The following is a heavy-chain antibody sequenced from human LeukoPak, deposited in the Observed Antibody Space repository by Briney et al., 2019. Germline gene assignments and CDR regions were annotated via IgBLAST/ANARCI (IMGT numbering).Heavy chain of an antibody. CDR3: ARVVYGDPYFDY. V-gene: IGHV4-59*01. D-gene: IGHD4-17*01. CDR2: IYYSGST. CDR1: GGSISSYY. Sequence: PSETLSLTCTVSGGSISSYYWSWIRQPPGKGLEWIGYIYYSGSTNYSPSLKSRVTISVDTSKNQFSLKLSSVTAADTAVYYCARVVYGDPYFDYWGQGTLVTVSS. J-gene: IGHJ4*02.